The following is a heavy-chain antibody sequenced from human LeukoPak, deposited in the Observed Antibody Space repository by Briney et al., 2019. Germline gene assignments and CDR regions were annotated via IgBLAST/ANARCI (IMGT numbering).Heavy chain of an antibody. CDR1: GGTFSSYA. Sequence: VASVKVSCKASGGTFSSYAISWVRQAPGQGLEWMGRIIPILGIANYAQKFQGRVTITADKSTSTAYMELSSLRSEDTAVYYCAVLNSGSYRLDYWGQGTLVTVSS. J-gene: IGHJ4*02. V-gene: IGHV1-69*04. D-gene: IGHD1-26*01. CDR3: AVLNSGSYRLDY. CDR2: IIPILGIA.